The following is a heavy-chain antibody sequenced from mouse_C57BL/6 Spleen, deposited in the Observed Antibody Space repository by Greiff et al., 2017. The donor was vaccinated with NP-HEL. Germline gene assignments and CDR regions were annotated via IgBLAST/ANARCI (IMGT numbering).Heavy chain of an antibody. CDR3: ARVGSGYYSDAMDY. CDR2: IDPSDSET. CDR1: GYTFTSYW. J-gene: IGHJ4*01. Sequence: QVQLQQPGAELVRPGSSVKLSCKASGYTFTSYWMHWVKQRPIQGLEWIGNIDPSDSETHYNQKFKDKATLTVDKSSSTAYMQLSSLTSEDSAVYYCARVGSGYYSDAMDYWGQGTSVTVSS. V-gene: IGHV1-52*01. D-gene: IGHD2-12*01.